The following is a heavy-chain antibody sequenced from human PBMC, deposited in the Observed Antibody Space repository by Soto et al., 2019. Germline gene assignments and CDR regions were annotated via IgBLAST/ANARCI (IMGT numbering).Heavy chain of an antibody. CDR2: IYYSGST. CDR3: ARARMVRGIIYYYGMDV. CDR1: GGSISSDGNY. J-gene: IGHJ6*02. D-gene: IGHD3-10*01. Sequence: QVQLQESGPGLVKSSQTLSLTCTVSGGSISSDGNYWSWIRQHPGKGLEWIGYIYYSGSTNYNPSLKSRVTISVDTSKNQFSLKLNSVTAADTAVYYCARARMVRGIIYYYGMDVWSQGTTVTVSS. V-gene: IGHV4-31*03.